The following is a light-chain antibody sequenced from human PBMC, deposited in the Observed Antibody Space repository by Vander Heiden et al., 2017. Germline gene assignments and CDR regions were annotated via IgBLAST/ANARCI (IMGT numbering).Light chain of an antibody. Sequence: DIQMTQSPSSVPASAGDTVTIACRASQTVSSRVAWYQLRPGEATRFLIYGTSILERGVPSRFSGSGSGTHFSLTINSLQPEDFAIYYCQQAYSFPPTFGGGTKVEIK. V-gene: IGKV1D-12*01. J-gene: IGKJ4*01. CDR2: GTS. CDR1: QTVSSR. CDR3: QQAYSFPPT.